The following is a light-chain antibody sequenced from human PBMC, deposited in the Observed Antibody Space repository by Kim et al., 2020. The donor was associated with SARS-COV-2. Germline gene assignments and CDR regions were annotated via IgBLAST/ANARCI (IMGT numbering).Light chain of an antibody. V-gene: IGKV1D-13*01. CDR2: YAS. J-gene: IGKJ4*01. CDR3: QQFNNYPFT. CDR1: QGIGSA. Sequence: GDRVTITCRASQGIGSALAWYQQKPGRAPKLLIFYASKLESGVPSGFSGSGSGTDFTLTISSLQPEDFATYYCQQFNNYPFTFGGGTKVDIK.